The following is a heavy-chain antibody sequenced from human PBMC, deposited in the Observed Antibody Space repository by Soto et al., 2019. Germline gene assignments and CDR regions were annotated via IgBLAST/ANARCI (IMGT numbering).Heavy chain of an antibody. J-gene: IGHJ4*02. D-gene: IGHD2-2*01. CDR2: ISGSGGST. CDR1: GFTFSSYA. Sequence: EVQLLESGGGLVQPGGSLRLSCAASGFTFSSYAMSWVRQAPGKGLEWVSAISGSGGSTYYADSVKGRFTISRDNSKNSLYLQMNSLRAEDTAVYYCAKGYCSSTSCYGWFAYFDYWGQGTLVTVSS. CDR3: AKGYCSSTSCYGWFAYFDY. V-gene: IGHV3-23*01.